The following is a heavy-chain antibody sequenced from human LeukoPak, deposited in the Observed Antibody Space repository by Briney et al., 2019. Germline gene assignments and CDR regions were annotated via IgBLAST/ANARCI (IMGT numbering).Heavy chain of an antibody. CDR2: IYYGGRT. CDR3: ARSISGTRSKFDC. CDR1: GGSISSYY. J-gene: IGHJ5*01. Sequence: SETLSLTCTVSGGSISSYYWSWIRQPPGKGLDWIGYIYYGGRTNYNPSLKSRATMSIDTAKNQFSLNLTSVTAADTAVYYCARSISGTRSKFDCWGQGTLVTVSS. D-gene: IGHD1/OR15-1a*01. V-gene: IGHV4-59*08.